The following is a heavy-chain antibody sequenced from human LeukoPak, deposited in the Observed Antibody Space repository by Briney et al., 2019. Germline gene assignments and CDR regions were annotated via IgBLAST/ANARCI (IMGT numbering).Heavy chain of an antibody. V-gene: IGHV3-23*01. Sequence: GGSLRLSCAASGFTFSSYAMSWVRQAPGKGLEWVSAISGSGGSTYYADSVKGRFTISRDNSKNTLYLQMNSLRAEDTAVYYCARESITMIVARLAFDIWGQGTMVTVSS. J-gene: IGHJ3*02. D-gene: IGHD3-22*01. CDR3: ARESITMIVARLAFDI. CDR1: GFTFSSYA. CDR2: ISGSGGST.